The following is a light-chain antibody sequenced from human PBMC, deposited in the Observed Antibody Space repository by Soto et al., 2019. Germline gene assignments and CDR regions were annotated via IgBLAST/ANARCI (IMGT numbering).Light chain of an antibody. J-gene: IGKJ1*01. CDR2: GAS. CDR3: QQSYSNPRT. V-gene: IGKV1-39*01. Sequence: DIQMTQSPSSLSASVGDRVTITCRASQSISSYLNWYHQKPGKAPKLLINGASSLQSGVPSRFSGSGSGIDFTLTISSLQPDDFATYYCQQSYSNPRTFGQGTKV. CDR1: QSISSY.